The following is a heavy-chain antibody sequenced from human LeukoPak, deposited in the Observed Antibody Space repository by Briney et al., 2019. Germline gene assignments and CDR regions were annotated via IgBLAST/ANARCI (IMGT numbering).Heavy chain of an antibody. D-gene: IGHD3-3*01. CDR2: IYHSGST. V-gene: IGHV4-39*07. CDR1: GGSISSNSYY. Sequence: SETLSLTCAVSGGSISSNSYYWGWIRQPPGKGLEWIGSIYHSGSTYYNPSLKSRVTISVDTSKNQFSLKLSSVTAADTAVYYCARDGTIFGVDFYFDYWGQGTLVTVSS. CDR3: ARDGTIFGVDFYFDY. J-gene: IGHJ4*02.